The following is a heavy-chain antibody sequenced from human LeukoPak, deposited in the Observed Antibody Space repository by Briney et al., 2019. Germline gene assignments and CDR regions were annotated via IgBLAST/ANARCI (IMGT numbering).Heavy chain of an antibody. V-gene: IGHV1-2*02. CDR2: INLNGGGT. CDR3: TRGGDDEGPNYFDY. D-gene: IGHD3-10*01. Sequence: ASVKVSCEASGYTFMDYYMHWVRQATGHGLEWMGWINLNGGGTHYVQEFQGRVTMTRDTSISTAYMELSGLRSDDTAIYYCTRGGDDEGPNYFDYWGQGTLVTVSS. J-gene: IGHJ4*02. CDR1: GYTFMDYY.